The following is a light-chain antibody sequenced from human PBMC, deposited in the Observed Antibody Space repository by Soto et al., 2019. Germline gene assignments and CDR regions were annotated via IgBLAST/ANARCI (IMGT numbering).Light chain of an antibody. Sequence: EIVLTQSPATVSVSPGETTTLSCRASSNVCGNVAWYQQKPGQAPRLLIYGASTRASGIPARFSGSGSGADFTLTISSLQSEDFTTYYCQQYNEWPPFTFGQGTRLEIK. CDR3: QQYNEWPPFT. J-gene: IGKJ5*01. V-gene: IGKV3-15*01. CDR1: SNVCGN. CDR2: GAS.